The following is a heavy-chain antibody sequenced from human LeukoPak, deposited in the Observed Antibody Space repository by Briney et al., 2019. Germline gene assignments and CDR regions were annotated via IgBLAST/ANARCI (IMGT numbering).Heavy chain of an antibody. D-gene: IGHD6-13*01. CDR2: VSRFGGTT. CDR1: GFTFDSYA. Sequence: GGSLRLSCAASGFTFDSYAMSWVRQAPGKGLEWVPAVSRFGGTTYYADSAKGRFTISRDNSNNTVYLQMNSLRVGDTALYYCVKHVGSRWSNNRFDPWGQGTLVTVS. J-gene: IGHJ5*02. CDR3: VKHVGSRWSNNRFDP. V-gene: IGHV3-23*01.